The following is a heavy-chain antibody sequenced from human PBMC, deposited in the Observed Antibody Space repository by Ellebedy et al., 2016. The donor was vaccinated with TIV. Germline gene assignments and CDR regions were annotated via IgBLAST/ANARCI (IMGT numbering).Heavy chain of an antibody. CDR1: EFTFSRYA. CDR3: AKGRRMVYSTGGLDS. V-gene: IGHV3-23*01. J-gene: IGHJ4*02. CDR2: ISSSGFGT. D-gene: IGHD2-8*01. Sequence: GESLKISCAASEFTFSRYAMSSVRQAPGKGLEWVSTISSSGFGTYYADSVKGRFTISSDNSKNTRYLQMNSLRAEDTAVYYCAKGRRMVYSTGGLDSWGQGTLVTVSS.